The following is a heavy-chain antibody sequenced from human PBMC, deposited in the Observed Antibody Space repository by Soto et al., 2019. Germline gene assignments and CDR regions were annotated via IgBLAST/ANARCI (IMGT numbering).Heavy chain of an antibody. Sequence: GGSLRLSCKASGFMFNNSAMTWVRQAPGQGLQWVASVSDNGGSRGGTYYADSVKGRFTISRDNSKNTLYLQLDSLTGADTAVYYCARAKAVVIAALDIWGQGTMVTVSS. J-gene: IGHJ3*02. CDR3: ARAKAVVIAALDI. CDR1: GFMFNNSA. D-gene: IGHD2-21*01. CDR2: VSDNGGSRGGT. V-gene: IGHV3-23*01.